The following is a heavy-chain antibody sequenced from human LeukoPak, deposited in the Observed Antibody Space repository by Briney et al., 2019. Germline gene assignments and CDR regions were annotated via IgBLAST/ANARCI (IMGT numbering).Heavy chain of an antibody. CDR1: GYSISSGYY. CDR3: ARGGIAVAGTGRSRIRPLDY. D-gene: IGHD6-19*01. J-gene: IGHJ4*02. Sequence: SETLSLTCTVSGYSISSGYYWGWIRQPPGKGLEWIGSIYHSGSTYYNPSLKSRVTISVDTSKNQFSLKLSSVTAADTAVYYCARGGIAVAGTGRSRIRPLDYWGQGTLVTVSS. V-gene: IGHV4-38-2*02. CDR2: IYHSGST.